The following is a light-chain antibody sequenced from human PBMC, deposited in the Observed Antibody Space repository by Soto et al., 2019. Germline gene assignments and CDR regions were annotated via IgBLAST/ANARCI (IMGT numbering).Light chain of an antibody. J-gene: IGKJ1*01. V-gene: IGKV3-11*01. Sequence: EVVLTQSPATMSLYPGEGATLSCRASQSVSTYLAWYQQKPGQAPRHLIFEASKRATGIPDRISGSGSGTDFTLTISSLEPEDFAVYYCQQRGHWPRTFGQGTKVEMK. CDR1: QSVSTY. CDR3: QQRGHWPRT. CDR2: EAS.